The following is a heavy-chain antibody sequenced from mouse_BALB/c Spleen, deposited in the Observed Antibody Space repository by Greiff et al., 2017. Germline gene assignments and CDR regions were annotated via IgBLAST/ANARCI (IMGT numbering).Heavy chain of an antibody. CDR3: ARHEDYYGSSFDY. D-gene: IGHD1-1*01. V-gene: IGHV5-12-1*01. CDR2: ISSGGGST. J-gene: IGHJ2*01. CDR1: GFAFSSYD. Sequence: EVMLVESGGGLVKPGGSLKLSCAASGFAFSSYDMSWVRQTPEKRLEWVAYISSGGGSTYYPDTVKGRFTISRDNAKNTLYLQMSSLKSEDTAMYYCARHEDYYGSSFDYWGQGTTLTVSS.